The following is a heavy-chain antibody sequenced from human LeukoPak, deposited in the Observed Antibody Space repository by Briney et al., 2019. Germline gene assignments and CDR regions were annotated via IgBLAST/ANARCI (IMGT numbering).Heavy chain of an antibody. D-gene: IGHD2-15*01. CDR3: VRQGGWGGAASLIDF. CDR2: MFYGGST. V-gene: IGHV4-39*01. J-gene: IGHJ4*02. Sequence: SDTLSLTCTVSGVSMRTTTHYWAWIRQPPGTGLDWIASMFYGGSTYYNASLRGRLSLSVDTSRNQFSLKLTSVTASDTAIFFCVRQGGWGGAASLIDFWGQGTLVTVSS. CDR1: GVSMRTTTHY.